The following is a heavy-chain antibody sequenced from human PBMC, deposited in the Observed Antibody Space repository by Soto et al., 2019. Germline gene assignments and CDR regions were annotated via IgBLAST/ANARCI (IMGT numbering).Heavy chain of an antibody. Sequence: GGSLRLSCAASGFTFSSYAMHWVRQAPGKGLEWVAVISYDGSNKYYADSVKGRFTISRDNSKNTLYLQMNSLRAEDTAVYCCARTVGGLDVWGQGTTVTVSS. J-gene: IGHJ6*02. V-gene: IGHV3-30-3*01. D-gene: IGHD3-10*01. CDR2: ISYDGSNK. CDR1: GFTFSSYA. CDR3: ARTVGGLDV.